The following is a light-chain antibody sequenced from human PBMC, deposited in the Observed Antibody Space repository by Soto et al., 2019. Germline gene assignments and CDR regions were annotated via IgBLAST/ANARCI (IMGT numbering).Light chain of an antibody. CDR1: SSDVGGYNS. V-gene: IGLV2-8*01. Sequence: QSALTQPPSASGSPGQSVTISCTGTSSDVGGYNSVSWYQQHPGKAPKLIIYEVIKRPSGVPDRFSGSKSGNTASLTVSGLHTDDEADYYCSSYAGSDNLAFGGGTKLTVL. CDR2: EVI. CDR3: SSYAGSDNLA. J-gene: IGLJ2*01.